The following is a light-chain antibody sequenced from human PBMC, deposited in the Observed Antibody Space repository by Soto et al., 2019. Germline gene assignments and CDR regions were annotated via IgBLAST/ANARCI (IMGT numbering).Light chain of an antibody. J-gene: IGLJ1*01. Sequence: SVLAQPASVSGSPGQSITISCIGTISNVGGNKFVSWYQQYPGKAPKLMLCDVSNRPSGVSNRFSGSTSGNTASLTISGLQAEDEADYYCSSFAGSNYVFGTGTKDTDL. V-gene: IGLV2-14*03. CDR2: DVS. CDR1: ISNVGGNKF. CDR3: SSFAGSNYV.